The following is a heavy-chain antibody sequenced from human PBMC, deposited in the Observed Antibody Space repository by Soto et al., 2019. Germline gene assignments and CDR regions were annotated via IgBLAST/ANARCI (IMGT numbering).Heavy chain of an antibody. J-gene: IGHJ3*02. D-gene: IGHD3-10*01. Sequence: PGGSLRLSCAASGFTFSSYSMNWVRQAPGKGLEWVSYISSSSSTIYYADSVKGRFTISRDNAKNSLYLQMNSLRDEDTAVYYCAREVWFGEFPDAFDIWGQGTMVTVSS. CDR3: AREVWFGEFPDAFDI. V-gene: IGHV3-48*02. CDR1: GFTFSSYS. CDR2: ISSSSSTI.